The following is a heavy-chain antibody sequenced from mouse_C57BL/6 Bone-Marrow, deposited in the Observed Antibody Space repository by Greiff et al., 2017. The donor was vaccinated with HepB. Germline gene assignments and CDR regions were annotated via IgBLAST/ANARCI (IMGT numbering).Heavy chain of an antibody. CDR2: ISSGGDYI. V-gene: IGHV5-9-1*02. D-gene: IGHD1-1*01. J-gene: IGHJ1*03. CDR3: TRDQLNYGSRDWYFDV. CDR1: GFTFSSYA. Sequence: DVQLQESGEGLVKPGGSLKLSCAASGFTFSSYAMSWVRQTPEKRLEWVAYISSGGDYIYYADTVKGRFTISRDNARNTLYLQMSSLKSEDTAMYYCTRDQLNYGSRDWYFDVWGTGTTVTVSS.